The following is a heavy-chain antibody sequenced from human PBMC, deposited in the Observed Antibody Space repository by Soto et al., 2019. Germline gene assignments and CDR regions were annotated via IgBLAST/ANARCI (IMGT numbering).Heavy chain of an antibody. CDR2: INPSGGST. D-gene: IGHD3-10*01. V-gene: IGHV1-46*03. J-gene: IGHJ4*02. CDR1: GYTFTSYY. CDR3: AREWYGSGSYYKGFDY. Sequence: QVQLVPSGAEVKKPGASVKVSCKASGYTFTSYYMHWVRQAPGQGLEWMGIINPSGGSTSYAQKFQGRVTMTRDTSTSTVYMELSSLRSEDTAVYYCAREWYGSGSYYKGFDYWGQGTLVTVSS.